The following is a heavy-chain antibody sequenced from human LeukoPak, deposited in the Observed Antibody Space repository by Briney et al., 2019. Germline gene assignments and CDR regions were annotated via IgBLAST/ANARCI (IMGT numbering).Heavy chain of an antibody. Sequence: GRSLRLSCAASGFTFSSYGMHWVRQAPGKGLEWVAFIRYDGSNKYYADSVKGRFTISRDNSKNTLYLQMNSLRAEDTAVYYCASLPRHYGDLLDYWGQGTLVTVSS. D-gene: IGHD4-17*01. J-gene: IGHJ4*02. CDR1: GFTFSSYG. V-gene: IGHV3-30*02. CDR3: ASLPRHYGDLLDY. CDR2: IRYDGSNK.